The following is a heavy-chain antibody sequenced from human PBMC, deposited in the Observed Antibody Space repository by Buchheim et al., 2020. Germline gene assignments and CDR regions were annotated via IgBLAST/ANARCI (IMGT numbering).Heavy chain of an antibody. V-gene: IGHV3-30*18. CDR1: GFTFSSYG. Sequence: QVQLVESGGGVVQPGRSLRLSCAASGFTFSSYGMHWVRQAPGKGLEWVAVISYDGSNKYYADSVKGRFTISRDNSKNTLYLQMNSLSAEDRAVYYCAKDGGYYDSSGYYYSHIDYYYYYGMDVWGQGTT. D-gene: IGHD3-22*01. J-gene: IGHJ6*02. CDR3: AKDGGYYDSSGYYYSHIDYYYYYGMDV. CDR2: ISYDGSNK.